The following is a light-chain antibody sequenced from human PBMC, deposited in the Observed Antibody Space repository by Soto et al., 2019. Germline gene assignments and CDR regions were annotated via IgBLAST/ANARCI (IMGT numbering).Light chain of an antibody. CDR1: ASNIGGNS. CDR3: EYWSSSLRVEV. J-gene: IGLJ1*01. CDR2: DDD. V-gene: IGLV1-51*01. Sequence: SVRPQPPSVSAAPGRKVTFSCSGSASNIGGNSVSCYQQCPGTAPNLLINDDDKRPAGIPDRFSGSKTGTSATLGITGFQTGDEADYYCEYWSSSLRVEVCATGTKITV.